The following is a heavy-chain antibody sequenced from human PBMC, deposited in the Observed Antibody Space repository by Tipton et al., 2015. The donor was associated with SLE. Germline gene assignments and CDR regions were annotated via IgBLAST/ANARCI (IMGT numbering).Heavy chain of an antibody. CDR2: IYYSGST. Sequence: TLSLTCAVYGGSFSSYYWGWIRQPPGKGLEWIGSIYYSGSTNYNPSLKSRVTISVDTSKNQFSLKLSSVTAADTAVYYCARGGADYYDSSGSTFDYWGQGTLVTVSS. V-gene: IGHV4-34*01. CDR1: GGSFSSYY. CDR3: ARGGADYYDSSGSTFDY. D-gene: IGHD3-22*01. J-gene: IGHJ4*02.